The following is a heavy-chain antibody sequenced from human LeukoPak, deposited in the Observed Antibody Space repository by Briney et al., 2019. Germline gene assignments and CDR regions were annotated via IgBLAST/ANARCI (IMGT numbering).Heavy chain of an antibody. V-gene: IGHV1-69*04. CDR3: ARGRLADLVDAFDI. Sequence: SVKVSCKASGGTFSSYAISWVRQAPGQGLEWMGRIIPILGIANYAQKFQGRVTITADKSTSTAYMELSSLRSEDTAVYYCARGRLADLVDAFDIWGQGTMVTVSS. CDR1: GGTFSSYA. CDR2: IIPILGIA. D-gene: IGHD6-19*01. J-gene: IGHJ3*02.